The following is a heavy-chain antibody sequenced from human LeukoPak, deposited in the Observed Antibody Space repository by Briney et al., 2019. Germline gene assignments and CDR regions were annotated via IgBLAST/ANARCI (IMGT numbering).Heavy chain of an antibody. D-gene: IGHD2-8*01. CDR2: LYYSGST. CDR3: ARSGALTNYALDI. Sequence: SETLSLLCTVSGGSISNFYWNWIRQPPGKGLEWIGYLYYSGSTNYNPSLKSRVTISVDTSKKQFSLKLNSVTAADTAVYFCARSGALTNYALDIWGLGTMVTVSS. CDR1: GGSISNFY. V-gene: IGHV4-59*01. J-gene: IGHJ3*02.